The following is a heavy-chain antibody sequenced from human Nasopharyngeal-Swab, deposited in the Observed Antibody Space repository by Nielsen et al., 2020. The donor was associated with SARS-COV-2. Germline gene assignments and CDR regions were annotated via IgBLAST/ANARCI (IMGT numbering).Heavy chain of an antibody. J-gene: IGHJ4*02. CDR1: GFTFSSYA. V-gene: IGHV3-23*01. Sequence: GESLKISCAASGFTFSSYAMSWVRQAPGKGLEWVSAISGSGGSTYYADSVKGRFTISRDNSKNTLYLQMNSLRAEDTAVYYCAHGMAARRRRQDYFDYWGQGTLVTVSS. CDR2: ISGSGGST. D-gene: IGHD6-6*01. CDR3: AHGMAARRRRQDYFDY.